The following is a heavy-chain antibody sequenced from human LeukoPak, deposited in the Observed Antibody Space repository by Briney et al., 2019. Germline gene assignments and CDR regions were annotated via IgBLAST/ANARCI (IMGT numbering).Heavy chain of an antibody. V-gene: IGHV4-59*01. D-gene: IGHD3-22*01. Sequence: PSETLSLTCTVSGDSISSYYWSWIRQPPGKGLEWIGYIYHSGSTNYNPSLKSRVTISVDTSKNQFSLKLSSVTAADTAVYYCARGGRGYYFYYWGQGTLVTASS. J-gene: IGHJ4*02. CDR2: IYHSGST. CDR3: ARGGRGYYFYY. CDR1: GDSISSYY.